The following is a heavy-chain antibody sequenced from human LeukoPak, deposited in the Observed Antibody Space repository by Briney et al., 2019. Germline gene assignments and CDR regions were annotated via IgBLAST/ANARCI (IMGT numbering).Heavy chain of an antibody. D-gene: IGHD6-19*01. CDR1: GASISIYY. CDR2: IYGSESI. V-gene: IGHV4-4*07. Sequence: SETLSLTCTVSGASISIYYWSWIRQPAGKGLEWIGCIYGSESINYNPSLKSRVTMSVDTSKNQFSLKLSSVTAADTAVYDCTRVYSGWYGRLEYWGPGTLVTVSS. CDR3: TRVYSGWYGRLEY. J-gene: IGHJ4*02.